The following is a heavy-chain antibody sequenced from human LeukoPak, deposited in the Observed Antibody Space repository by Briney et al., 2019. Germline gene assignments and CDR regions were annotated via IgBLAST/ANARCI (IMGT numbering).Heavy chain of an antibody. CDR2: ISSSSSYI. D-gene: IGHD5-18*01. J-gene: IGHJ4*02. CDR3: ARGEDTAAELWY. CDR1: GFTFSSYS. V-gene: IGHV3-21*01. Sequence: GGSLRLSCAASGFTFSSYSMNWVRQAPGKGLEWVSSISSSSSYIYYADSVKGRFTISRDNAKNSLYLQMNSLRAEDTAVYYCARGEDTAAELWYWGQGTLVTVSS.